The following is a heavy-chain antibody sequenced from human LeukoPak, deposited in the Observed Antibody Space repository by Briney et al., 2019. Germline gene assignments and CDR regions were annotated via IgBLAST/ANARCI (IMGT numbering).Heavy chain of an antibody. V-gene: IGHV4-31*03. J-gene: IGHJ3*02. Sequence: SETLSLTCTVSGGSISSGGYYWSWIRQHPGKGLEWIGYIYYSGSTYYNPSLKSRVTISVDTSKNQFSLKLSSVTAADTAVYYCARRGIVVADAFDIWGQGTMVTVSS. CDR1: GGSISSGGYY. D-gene: IGHD2-21*01. CDR2: IYYSGST. CDR3: ARRGIVVADAFDI.